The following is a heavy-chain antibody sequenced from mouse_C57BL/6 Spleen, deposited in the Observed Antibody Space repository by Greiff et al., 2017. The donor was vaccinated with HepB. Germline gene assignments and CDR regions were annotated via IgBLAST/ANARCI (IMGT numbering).Heavy chain of an antibody. CDR3: ADYYGSSYRGFAY. V-gene: IGHV1-19*01. Sequence: VHVKQSGPVLVKPGASVKMSCKASGYTFTDYYMNWVKQSHGKSLEWIGVINPYNGGTSYNQKFKGKATLTVDKSSSTAYMELNSLTSEDSAVYYCADYYGSSYRGFAYWGQGTLVTVSA. CDR2: INPYNGGT. CDR1: GYTFTDYY. J-gene: IGHJ3*01. D-gene: IGHD1-1*01.